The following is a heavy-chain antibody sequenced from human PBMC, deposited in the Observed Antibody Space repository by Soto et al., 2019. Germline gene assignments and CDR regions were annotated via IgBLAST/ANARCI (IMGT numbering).Heavy chain of an antibody. CDR3: ARVAGYRGGWYVGWFDP. D-gene: IGHD6-19*01. Sequence: QVQLVQSGAEVKKPGASVKVSCKASGYTFTSYGISWVRQAPGQGLEWMGWISAYNGNTNYAQKLQGRVTMTTDTSTSTAYMEMRSLRSDETAVYYCARVAGYRGGWYVGWFDPWGQGTLVTVSS. CDR2: ISAYNGNT. J-gene: IGHJ5*02. CDR1: GYTFTSYG. V-gene: IGHV1-18*01.